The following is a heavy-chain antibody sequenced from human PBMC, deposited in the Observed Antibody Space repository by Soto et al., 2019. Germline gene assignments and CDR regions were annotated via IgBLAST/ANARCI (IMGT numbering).Heavy chain of an antibody. Sequence: GSGPTLVNPTQTLTLTCTFSGFSLHTSGVGVGWIRQPPGKALEWLALIYWDDEKRYSPSLRSRLTITKDTSKNQVVLALTNVDPVDTATYFCAHMSKDDRDRSIYGLDVWGPGATVTVSS. CDR1: GFSLHTSGVG. CDR3: AHMSKDDRDRSIYGLDV. CDR2: IYWDDEK. J-gene: IGHJ6*02. D-gene: IGHD2-21*02. V-gene: IGHV2-5*02.